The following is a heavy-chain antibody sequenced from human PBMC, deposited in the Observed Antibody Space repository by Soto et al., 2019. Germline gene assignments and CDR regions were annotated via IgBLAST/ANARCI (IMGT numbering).Heavy chain of an antibody. V-gene: IGHV3-7*01. CDR1: GSSISDYW. CDR3: ARDRDLAVPAAVIYFDS. J-gene: IGHJ4*02. CDR2: IKRDGSEK. D-gene: IGHD2-2*01. Sequence: VGSLRLSCAASGSSISDYWMSWVRQAPGKGLEWVANIKRDGSEKYYVDSVKGRFTTSRDNAKNSLYLQMNSLRADDTAVYYCARDRDLAVPAAVIYFDSWGQGTLVTVSS.